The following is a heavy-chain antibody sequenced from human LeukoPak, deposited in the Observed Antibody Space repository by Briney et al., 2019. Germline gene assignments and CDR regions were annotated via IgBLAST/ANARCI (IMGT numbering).Heavy chain of an antibody. CDR1: GGSISSSNW. CDR3: ARHPRGDDVFDI. J-gene: IGHJ3*02. D-gene: IGHD3-3*01. Sequence: SETLSLTCAVSGGSISSSNWWSWVRQPPGKGLEWIGEVYHSGSTNYKPSLKSRVTISVDKSKNQFSPKLSSVTAADTAVDYCARHPRGDDVFDIWGQGTMVTVSS. V-gene: IGHV4-4*02. CDR2: VYHSGST.